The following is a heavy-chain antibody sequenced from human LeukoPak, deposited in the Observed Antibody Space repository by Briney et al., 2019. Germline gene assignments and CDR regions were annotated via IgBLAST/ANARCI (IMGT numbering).Heavy chain of an antibody. Sequence: ASVKVSCKASGYTFTGYYMHWVRQAPGQALEWMGWINPNSGGTNYAQKFQGRVTMTRDTSISTAYMELSRLRSDDTAVYYCARENCSGGSCSVAFDIWGQGTMVTVPS. J-gene: IGHJ3*02. CDR3: ARENCSGGSCSVAFDI. V-gene: IGHV1-2*02. D-gene: IGHD2-15*01. CDR1: GYTFTGYY. CDR2: INPNSGGT.